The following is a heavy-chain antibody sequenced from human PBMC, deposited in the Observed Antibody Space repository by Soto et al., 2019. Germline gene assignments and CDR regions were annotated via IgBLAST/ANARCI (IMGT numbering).Heavy chain of an antibody. CDR2: ISYDGSNK. V-gene: IGHV3-30*18. CDR1: GFIFSSYG. CDR3: AKDRGSPNYYSSGMDV. Sequence: GGCLRLSCAASGFIFSSYGMHWVRQAPGKGLEWVAGISYDGSNKNYADSVKGRFTISRDNSKNTLYLQMNSRRGEDTPVYYCAKDRGSPNYYSSGMDVWGQGTTVTVSS. J-gene: IGHJ6*02. D-gene: IGHD3-16*01.